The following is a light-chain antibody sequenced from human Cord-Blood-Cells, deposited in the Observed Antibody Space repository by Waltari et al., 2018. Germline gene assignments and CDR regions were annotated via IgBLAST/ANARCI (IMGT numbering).Light chain of an antibody. CDR1: QDISNY. V-gene: IGKV1-33*01. Sequence: DIQMTQSPSSLSASVGARVTITCQASQDISNYLKWYQQKPGKAPKLLIYDASNLETGVPSRFSGSGSGTDFTCTISSLQPEDIATYYCQQYDNLPYTFGQGTKLEIK. J-gene: IGKJ2*01. CDR2: DAS. CDR3: QQYDNLPYT.